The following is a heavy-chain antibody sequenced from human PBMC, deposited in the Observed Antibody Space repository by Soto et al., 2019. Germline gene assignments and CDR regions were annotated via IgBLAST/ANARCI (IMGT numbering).Heavy chain of an antibody. D-gene: IGHD2-8*02. J-gene: IGHJ4*02. CDR2: ISYDGSNK. CDR1: GFTYSSYG. CDR3: ARTGGYLDY. V-gene: IGHV3-30*03. Sequence: QVQLVESGGGVVQPGRSLRLSCAASGFTYSSYGMHWVRQDPGKGLEWVAVISYDGSNKYYADSVKGRFTISRDNSKNTLYLQMNSLRTEDTAVYYCARTGGYLDYWGQGTLVTVSS.